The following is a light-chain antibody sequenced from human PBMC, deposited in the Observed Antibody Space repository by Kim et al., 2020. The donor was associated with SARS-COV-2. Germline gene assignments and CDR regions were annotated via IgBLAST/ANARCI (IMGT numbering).Light chain of an antibody. CDR1: SLRSYY. CDR2: GKN. CDR3: NSRDSSGNRGV. Sequence: ALGQTVRITCQGDSLRSYYASWYQQKLGQAPVLVIYGKNNRPSGIPDRFSGSSSGNTASLTITGAQAEDEADYYCNSRDSSGNRGVFGGGTQLTVL. V-gene: IGLV3-19*01. J-gene: IGLJ2*01.